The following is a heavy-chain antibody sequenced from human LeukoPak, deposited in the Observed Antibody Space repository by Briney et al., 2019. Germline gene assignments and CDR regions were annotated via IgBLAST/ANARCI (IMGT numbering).Heavy chain of an antibody. J-gene: IGHJ6*02. CDR2: VNSDGSST. V-gene: IGHV3-74*01. CDR3: ARGRYYGMDV. CDR1: GFTFTSYW. Sequence: GGSLRLSCAASGFTFTSYWMHWVGQAPGKGLVWVSRVNSDGSSTTYADSVKGRFTISRDNAKNTLYLQMNSLRAEDTAVYYCARGRYYGMDVWGQGTTVTVSS.